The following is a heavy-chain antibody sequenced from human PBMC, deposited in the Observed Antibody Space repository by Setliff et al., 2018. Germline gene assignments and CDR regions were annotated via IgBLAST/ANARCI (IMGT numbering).Heavy chain of an antibody. V-gene: IGHV3-48*01. D-gene: IGHD2-21*02. CDR2: ISSGSNSI. CDR1: GFTFSSYS. CDR3: AKSGGDHCCPLYHHYYMDV. J-gene: IGHJ6*03. Sequence: GGSLRLSCAASGFTFSSYSMNWVRQAPGKGLEWIAYISSGSNSIFHADSVMGRFTISRDNARNSLYLQMNRLSPEDTAVYYCAKSGGDHCCPLYHHYYMDVWGTGTTVTVSS.